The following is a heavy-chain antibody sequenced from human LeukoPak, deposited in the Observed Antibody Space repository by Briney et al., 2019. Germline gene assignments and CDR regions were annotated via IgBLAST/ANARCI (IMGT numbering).Heavy chain of an antibody. CDR2: INDSGGST. D-gene: IGHD6-19*01. CDR1: GFTFSNYA. J-gene: IGHJ3*02. Sequence: GGSLRLSCAASGFTFSNYAMSWVRQAPGKGLEWVSAINDSGGSTYYADSVKGRFTISRDNSKNTLYLQMNSLRAEDTAVYYCAKGAAVAGTRAFDIWGQGTMVTVSS. V-gene: IGHV3-23*01. CDR3: AKGAAVAGTRAFDI.